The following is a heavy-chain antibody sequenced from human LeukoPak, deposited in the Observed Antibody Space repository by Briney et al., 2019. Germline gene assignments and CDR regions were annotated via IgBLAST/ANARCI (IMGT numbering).Heavy chain of an antibody. D-gene: IGHD3-10*01. CDR3: AKSNGYGLIDI. V-gene: IGHV4-59*01. CDR1: GGSISSYY. Sequence: ASETLSLTCTVSGGSISSYYWSWIRQPPGRGLEWIGYIYYSGSTNYNPSLKSRATISVDTSKNQFSLTLRSVTAADTAVYYCAKSNGYGLIDIWGQGTMVTVSS. CDR2: IYYSGST. J-gene: IGHJ3*02.